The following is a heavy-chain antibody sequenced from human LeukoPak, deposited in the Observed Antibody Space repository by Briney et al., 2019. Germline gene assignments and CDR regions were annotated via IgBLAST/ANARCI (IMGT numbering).Heavy chain of an antibody. CDR2: ISSSSSTI. CDR3: ARGTKWFGAVAFDI. CDR1: GFTFSSYS. V-gene: IGHV3-48*04. Sequence: GGSLRLSCAASGFTFSSYSMNWVRQAPGKGLEWVSYISSSSSTIYYADSVKGRFTISRDNAKNSLYLQMNSLRAEDTAVYYCARGTKWFGAVAFDIWGQGTMVTVSS. J-gene: IGHJ3*02. D-gene: IGHD3-10*01.